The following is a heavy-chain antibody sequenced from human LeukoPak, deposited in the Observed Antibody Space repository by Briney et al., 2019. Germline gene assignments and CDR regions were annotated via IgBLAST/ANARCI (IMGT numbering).Heavy chain of an antibody. CDR2: INHSGST. CDR1: GGSFSGYY. Sequence: PSETLSLTCAVYGGSFSGYYWSWIRQPPGKGLEWIGEINHSGSTNYNPSLKSRVTISVDTSKNQFSLKLSSVTAADTAVYCCARGSEYCSSTSCFWFDPWGQGTLVTVSS. D-gene: IGHD2-2*01. CDR3: ARGSEYCSSTSCFWFDP. V-gene: IGHV4-34*01. J-gene: IGHJ5*02.